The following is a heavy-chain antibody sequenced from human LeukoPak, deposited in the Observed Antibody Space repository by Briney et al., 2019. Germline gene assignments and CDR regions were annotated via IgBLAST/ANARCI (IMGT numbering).Heavy chain of an antibody. V-gene: IGHV1-18*01. J-gene: IGHJ4*02. CDR1: GYTFTSYG. Sequence: GASVKVSCKASGYTFTSYGISWVRQAPGQGLEWMGWISAYNGNTNYAQKLQGRVTMTTDTSTSTAYMELRSLRSDDTAVYYCARDGSSTTYCTNGVCRGYYFDYWGQGTLVTVSS. D-gene: IGHD2-8*01. CDR3: ARDGSSTTYCTNGVCRGYYFDY. CDR2: ISAYNGNT.